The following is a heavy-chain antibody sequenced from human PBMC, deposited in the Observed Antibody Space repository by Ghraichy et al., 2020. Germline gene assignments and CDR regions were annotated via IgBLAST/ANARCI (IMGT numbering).Heavy chain of an antibody. CDR3: ARGVYSSGWWLGY. V-gene: IGHV4-34*01. Sequence: SETLSLTCAVSGGPFRNYYWNWIRQSPGKGLEWIGEINHSGSASYNPSLKSRVNISIDTSNNQISLRLNSMTAADTAVYYCARGVYSSGWWLGYWGQGTPVLVSS. D-gene: IGHD6-19*01. CDR2: INHSGSA. CDR1: GGPFRNYY. J-gene: IGHJ1*01.